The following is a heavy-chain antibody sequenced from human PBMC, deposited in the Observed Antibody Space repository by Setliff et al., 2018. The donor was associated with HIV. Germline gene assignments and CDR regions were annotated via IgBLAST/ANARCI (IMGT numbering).Heavy chain of an antibody. D-gene: IGHD2-2*01. J-gene: IGHJ6*03. V-gene: IGHV4-59*08. CDR3: ARLGYCSRTTCYGYYYMDV. CDR2: IYNSRST. Sequence: NPSETLSLTCTVSAGSISSHYWSWIRQPPGKGLEWIGYIYNSRSTNYHPSLKSRLTISVDTSKNQFSLKLSSVTAADTAVYYCARLGYCSRTTCYGYYYMDVWGKGTTVTVSS. CDR1: AGSISSHY.